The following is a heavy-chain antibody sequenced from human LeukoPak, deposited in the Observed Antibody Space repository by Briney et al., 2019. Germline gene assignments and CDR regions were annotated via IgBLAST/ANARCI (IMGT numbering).Heavy chain of an antibody. CDR1: GGSFSGYY. CDR3: ARFPPTYYYDSSGPTGFDY. CDR2: INHSGST. D-gene: IGHD3-22*01. V-gene: IGHV4-34*01. Sequence: SETLSLTCAVYGGSFSGYYWSWIRQPPGKGLEWIGEINHSGSTNYNPSLKSRVTISVDTSKNQFSLKLSSVTAADTAVYYCARFPPTYYYDSSGPTGFDYWGQGTLVTVPS. J-gene: IGHJ4*02.